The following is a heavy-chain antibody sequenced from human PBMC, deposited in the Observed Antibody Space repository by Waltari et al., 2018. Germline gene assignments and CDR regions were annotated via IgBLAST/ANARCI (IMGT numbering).Heavy chain of an antibody. CDR3: ARGPY. D-gene: IGHD2-21*01. J-gene: IGHJ6*02. CDR2: IKEDGSER. V-gene: IGHV3-7*04. CDR1: GSTFSSSW. Sequence: EVRLVESGGGLVQPGGSLRLSCAASGSTFSSSWMSWVRQAPGKGLEWVASIKEDGSERYYVDSAKGRSTISRDNAKTSLFLQMNSLRVEDTAVYYCARGPYWGQGTTVTVSS.